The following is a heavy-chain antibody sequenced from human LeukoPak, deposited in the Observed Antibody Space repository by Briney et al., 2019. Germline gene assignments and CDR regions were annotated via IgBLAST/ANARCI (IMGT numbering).Heavy chain of an antibody. V-gene: IGHV3-74*01. J-gene: IGHJ4*02. CDR3: ARGYAGIDY. CDR1: GFTFSSYW. D-gene: IGHD5-12*01. Sequence: GGSLRLSCAASGFTFSSYWMHWFRQAPGKGLLWVSRIDTDGSSTIYADSVKGRFTISRDNAKNTLYLQMNSLRAEDTAVYYCARGYAGIDYWGQGSLVTVSS. CDR2: IDTDGSST.